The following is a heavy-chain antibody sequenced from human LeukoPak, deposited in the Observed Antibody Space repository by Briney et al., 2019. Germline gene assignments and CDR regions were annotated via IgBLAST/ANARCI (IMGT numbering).Heavy chain of an antibody. CDR1: GVSINSHY. CDR2: IYDSGSA. J-gene: IGHJ6*03. Sequence: PSETLSLTCTVSGVSINSHYWSWIRQPPGKGLEWIGFIYDSGSANYSSSLESRVTMTLDTSKNQFSLKLNSVTAADTAVYYCARVLQNYYHLDVWGKGTTVTVSS. CDR3: ARVLQNYYHLDV. V-gene: IGHV4-59*11. D-gene: IGHD3-3*01.